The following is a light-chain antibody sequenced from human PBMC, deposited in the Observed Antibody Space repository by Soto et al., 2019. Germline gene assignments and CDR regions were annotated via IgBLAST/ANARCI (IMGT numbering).Light chain of an antibody. Sequence: DIQMTQSPSTLSASVGDRVTITCRASQSISSWLAWYQQKPGKAPKLLIYDASSLESGVPSRFSGSGSGTAFTLTISSLQPDDFATYYCQQYNSYPFTFGQGTKVEIK. CDR1: QSISSW. CDR2: DAS. J-gene: IGKJ1*01. V-gene: IGKV1-5*01. CDR3: QQYNSYPFT.